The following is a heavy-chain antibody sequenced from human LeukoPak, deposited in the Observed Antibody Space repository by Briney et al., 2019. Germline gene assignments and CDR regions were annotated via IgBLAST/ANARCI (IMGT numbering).Heavy chain of an antibody. Sequence: SETLSLTCTVSGGSISSYYWSWIRQPPGKGLEWIGYIYYSGSTNYNPSLKSRVTISVDTSKNQFSLKLSSVTAADTAVYYCARLNGSERFWSGYLTYGMDVWGQGTTVTVSS. CDR2: IYYSGST. CDR3: ARLNGSERFWSGYLTYGMDV. J-gene: IGHJ6*02. D-gene: IGHD3-3*01. V-gene: IGHV4-59*08. CDR1: GGSISSYY.